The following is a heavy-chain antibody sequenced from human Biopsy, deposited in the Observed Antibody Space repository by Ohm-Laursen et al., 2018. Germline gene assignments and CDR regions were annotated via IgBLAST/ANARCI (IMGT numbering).Heavy chain of an antibody. CDR2: IVPILGHL. V-gene: IGHV1-69*04. D-gene: IGHD3-3*01. Sequence: SVKVSCKASGGPSSKYAFSWVRQAPGQGLEWVGRIVPILGHLNYAQRFQGRVSITADKSTTYVYMELSRLTSGDTAVYYCAADADGYYTEFDYWGPGTLVTVSS. J-gene: IGHJ4*02. CDR3: AADADGYYTEFDY. CDR1: GGPSSKYA.